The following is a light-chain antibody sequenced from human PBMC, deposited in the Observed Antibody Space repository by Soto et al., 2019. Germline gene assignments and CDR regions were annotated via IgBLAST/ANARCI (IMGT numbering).Light chain of an antibody. CDR2: ASS. V-gene: IGKV1-27*01. Sequence: DIQMTQSPSSLSASVGDRVTITCRASQGISNYLAWYQQKPGKVPKLLIYASSTLQSVVPSRFSGSGSGTDFSLTISSLQPEDVATYYCQKYNSAPHTFGQGTKLEIK. J-gene: IGKJ2*01. CDR3: QKYNSAPHT. CDR1: QGISNY.